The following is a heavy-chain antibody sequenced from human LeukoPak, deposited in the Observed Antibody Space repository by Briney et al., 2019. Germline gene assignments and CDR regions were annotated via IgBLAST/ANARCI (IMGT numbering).Heavy chain of an antibody. CDR3: AREYSGYDCFDY. V-gene: IGHV3-48*03. J-gene: IGHJ4*02. CDR1: GFTFSSYE. CDR2: ISSSGSTI. Sequence: GGSLRLSCAASGFTFSSYEMNWVRQAPGKGLEWVSYISSSGSTIYYADSVKGRFTISRDNAKNSLYLQMNSLRAEDTAVYYCAREYSGYDCFDYWGQGTLVTVSS. D-gene: IGHD5-12*01.